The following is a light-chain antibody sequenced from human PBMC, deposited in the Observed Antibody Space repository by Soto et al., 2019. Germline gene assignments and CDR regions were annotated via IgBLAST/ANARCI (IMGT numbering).Light chain of an antibody. CDR2: KVS. CDR1: QSLVYSYGNTC. CDR3: MQGTHWPPA. J-gene: IGKJ1*01. V-gene: IGKV2-30*01. Sequence: DVVMTQSPLSLPVTLGQPASISCRSSQSLVYSYGNTCLNCFQQRPGQSPRRLIYKVSNRDSGVPDRFSGSGSGTDFTLKISRVEAEDVGVYYCMQGTHWPPAFGQGTKVEI.